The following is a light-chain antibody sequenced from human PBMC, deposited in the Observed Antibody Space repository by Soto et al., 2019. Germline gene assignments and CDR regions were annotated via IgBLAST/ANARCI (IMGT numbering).Light chain of an antibody. CDR3: QQRSDWPLT. Sequence: VLMQSPDTLSLSPGPRVTLSCRASRSLSSDYLAWYQQKPGQAPRLLMYHASRRATGTPDRFSVSGSGTDFTLTISRLEPEDFAVYYCQQRSDWPLTFGGGTKVDI. J-gene: IGKJ4*01. CDR1: RSLSSDY. V-gene: IGKV3D-20*02. CDR2: HAS.